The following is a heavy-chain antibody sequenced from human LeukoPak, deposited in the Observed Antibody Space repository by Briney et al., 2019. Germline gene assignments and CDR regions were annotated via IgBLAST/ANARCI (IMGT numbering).Heavy chain of an antibody. D-gene: IGHD3-10*01. CDR3: ARGVRGLNTWANDY. CDR1: GFTFSNYW. Sequence: PGGSLRLSCAASGFTFSNYWMSWVRQAPGKGLEWVANINQDGSDKYYVDSVKGRFTISRDNAKNSLYLQMNSLRAEDTAVYYCARGVRGLNTWANDYWGQGTLVTVSS. V-gene: IGHV3-7*04. CDR2: INQDGSDK. J-gene: IGHJ4*02.